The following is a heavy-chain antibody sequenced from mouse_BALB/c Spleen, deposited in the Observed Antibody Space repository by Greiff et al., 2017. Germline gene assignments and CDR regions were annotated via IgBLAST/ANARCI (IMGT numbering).Heavy chain of an antibody. CDR3: TARRYYRYNGCGD. J-gene: IGHJ2*01. D-gene: IGHD2-14*01. Sequence: EVKLMESGGGLVQPGGSMKLSCVASGFTFSNYWMNWVRQSPEKGLEWVAEIRLKSNNYATHYAESVKGRFTISRDDSKSSVYLQMNNLRAEDTGIYFCTARRYYRYNGCGDWGEGTTLTESS. CDR1: GFTFSNYW. CDR2: IRLKSNNYAT. V-gene: IGHV6-6*02.